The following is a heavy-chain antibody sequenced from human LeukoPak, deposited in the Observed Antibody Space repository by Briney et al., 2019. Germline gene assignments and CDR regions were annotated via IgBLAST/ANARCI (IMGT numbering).Heavy chain of an antibody. CDR2: IYYSGST. D-gene: IGHD3-10*01. J-gene: IGHJ4*02. CDR3: ARQTTMVRGVIYFDY. Sequence: SETLSLTCTVSGGSISSYYWSWIRQPPGKGLEWIGSIYYSGSTYYNPSLKSRVTISVDTSKNQFSLKLSSVTAADTAVYYCARQTTMVRGVIYFDYWGQGTLVTVSS. V-gene: IGHV4-59*05. CDR1: GGSISSYY.